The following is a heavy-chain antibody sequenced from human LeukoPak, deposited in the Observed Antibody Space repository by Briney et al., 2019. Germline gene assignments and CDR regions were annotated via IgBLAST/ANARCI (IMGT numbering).Heavy chain of an antibody. CDR2: IYYSGST. D-gene: IGHD4-23*01. V-gene: IGHV4-59*01. J-gene: IGHJ4*02. CDR3: ARVGGNVDY. Sequence: PSETLSLTCTVSGGSISSYYWSWIRQPPGKGLEWIGYIYYSGSTNYNPSLKSRVTISVDTSKNQFSLKLSSVTAADTAMYYCARVGGNVDYWGQGTLVTVSS. CDR1: GGSISSYY.